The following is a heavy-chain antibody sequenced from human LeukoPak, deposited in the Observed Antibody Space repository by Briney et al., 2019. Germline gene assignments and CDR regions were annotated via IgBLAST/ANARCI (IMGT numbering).Heavy chain of an antibody. V-gene: IGHV4-34*01. CDR1: GGSFSGYY. J-gene: IGHJ3*02. CDR3: ARDAYSGSYLADAFDI. Sequence: SETLSLTCAVYGGSFSGYYWSWIRQPLGKGLEWIGEINHSGSTNYNPSLKSRVTISVDTSKNQFSLKLSSVTAADTAVYYCARDAYSGSYLADAFDIWGQGTMVTVSS. D-gene: IGHD1-26*01. CDR2: INHSGST.